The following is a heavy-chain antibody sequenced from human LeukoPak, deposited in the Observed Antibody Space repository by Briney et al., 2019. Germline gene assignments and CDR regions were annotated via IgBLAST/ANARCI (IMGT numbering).Heavy chain of an antibody. Sequence: SETLSLTCTVSGGSISSYYWSWIRQPPGKGLEWIGYIYYSGNTNYNPSLKSRVIISVDTSKNQFSLKLSSVTAADTAVYYCARDSSGSSPSFDYWGQGTLVTVSS. D-gene: IGHD3-22*01. J-gene: IGHJ4*02. CDR3: ARDSSGSSPSFDY. V-gene: IGHV4-59*01. CDR1: GGSISSYY. CDR2: IYYSGNT.